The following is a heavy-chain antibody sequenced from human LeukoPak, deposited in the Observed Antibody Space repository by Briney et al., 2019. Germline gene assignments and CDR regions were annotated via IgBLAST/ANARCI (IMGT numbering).Heavy chain of an antibody. D-gene: IGHD1-26*01. Sequence: SETLSLTCTVSGGSISSYYWTWIRQPPEKVLEWIGDIYITGSTNYNPYLKRRVTISVDTSKNQFSLRLSSVTAADTAVYYCARVRIGETSYDASDVWGLGTMVTVSS. J-gene: IGHJ3*01. CDR1: GGSISSYY. CDR2: IYITGST. CDR3: ARVRIGETSYDASDV. V-gene: IGHV4-59*13.